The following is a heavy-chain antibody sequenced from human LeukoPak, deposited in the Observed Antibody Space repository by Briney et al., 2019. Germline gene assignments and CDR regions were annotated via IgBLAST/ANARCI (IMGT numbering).Heavy chain of an antibody. V-gene: IGHV3-48*03. J-gene: IGHJ4*02. D-gene: IGHD1-26*01. CDR1: GFTFSSYE. Sequence: PGGSLRLSCAASGFTFSSYEMNWVRQAPGKGLEWVSYISSSGSTIYYADSVKGRFTISRDNAKNSLYLQMNSLRAEDMAVYYCAREGSLAAAGYYFDYWGQGTLVTVSS. CDR2: ISSSGSTI. CDR3: AREGSLAAAGYYFDY.